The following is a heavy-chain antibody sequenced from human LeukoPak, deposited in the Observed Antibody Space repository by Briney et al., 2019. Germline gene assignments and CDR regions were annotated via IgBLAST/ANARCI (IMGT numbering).Heavy chain of an antibody. CDR1: GFTFSSYG. J-gene: IGHJ4*02. Sequence: SGGSLRLSCEASGFTFSSYGMHWVRQAPGKGLEWVAFIRYDGSNKYYADSVKGRFTISRDNSKNTLYLQMNSLRAEDTAVYYCATEYCTNGVCRRYYFDYWGQGTLVTVSS. V-gene: IGHV3-30*02. D-gene: IGHD2-8*01. CDR2: IRYDGSNK. CDR3: ATEYCTNGVCRRYYFDY.